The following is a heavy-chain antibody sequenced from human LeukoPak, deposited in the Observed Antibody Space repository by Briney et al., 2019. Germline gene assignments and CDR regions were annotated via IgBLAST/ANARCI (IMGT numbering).Heavy chain of an antibody. J-gene: IGHJ5*02. D-gene: IGHD4-11*01. V-gene: IGHV1-69*01. CDR2: IIPIFGTA. CDR1: GGTFSSYA. Sequence: GSSVKVSCKASGGTFSSYAISWVRQAPGQGLEWMGGIIPIFGTANYAQKFQGRVTITADESTGTAYMELSSLRSEDTAVYYCARDFGDYSNYVWFDPWGQGTLVTVSS. CDR3: ARDFGDYSNYVWFDP.